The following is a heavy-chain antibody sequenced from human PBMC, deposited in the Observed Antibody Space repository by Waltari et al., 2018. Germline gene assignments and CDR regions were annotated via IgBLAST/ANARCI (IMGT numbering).Heavy chain of an antibody. D-gene: IGHD2-15*01. J-gene: IGHJ6*02. CDR2: IIHSGST. V-gene: IGHV4-34*01. Sequence: QVQLQQWGAGLLKPSETLSLTCAVYGGSFSGYYWSWLRQPPGKGLEWIGEIIHSGSTNDTPSLKSRVTISVDTSKNQFSLKLSSVTAADTAVYYCARGFPAARYYYYGMDVWGQGTTVTVSS. CDR3: ARGFPAARYYYYGMDV. CDR1: GGSFSGYY.